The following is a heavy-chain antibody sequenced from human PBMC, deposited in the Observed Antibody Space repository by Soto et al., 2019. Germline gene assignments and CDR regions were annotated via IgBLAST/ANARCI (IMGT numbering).Heavy chain of an antibody. CDR2: ISDSGGST. Sequence: EVQLLESGGGLVQPGGSLRLSCAASGFTFSSYALSWVRQAPGKGLEWVSIISDSGGSTFYADSVKGRCTISRDNSKNALYLKMNNLRAEGTAVYYCAKHFDSGCPDSWGQGTLVTVSS. J-gene: IGHJ4*02. D-gene: IGHD6-19*01. V-gene: IGHV3-23*01. CDR1: GFTFSSYA. CDR3: AKHFDSGCPDS.